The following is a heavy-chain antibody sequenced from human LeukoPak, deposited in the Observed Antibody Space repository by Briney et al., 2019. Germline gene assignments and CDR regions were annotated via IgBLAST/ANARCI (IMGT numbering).Heavy chain of an antibody. CDR1: GFTFSTYS. CDR3: ARGIYYDSSGYLGPDLFDP. J-gene: IGHJ5*02. V-gene: IGHV3-21*01. D-gene: IGHD3-22*01. Sequence: SGGSLRLSCAASGFTFSTYSMNWVRQAPGKGLEWVSSISSSSSYIYYADSVKGRFTISRDNAKNSLYMQMNSLRAEDTAVYYCARGIYYDSSGYLGPDLFDPWGQGTLVTVSS. CDR2: ISSSSSYI.